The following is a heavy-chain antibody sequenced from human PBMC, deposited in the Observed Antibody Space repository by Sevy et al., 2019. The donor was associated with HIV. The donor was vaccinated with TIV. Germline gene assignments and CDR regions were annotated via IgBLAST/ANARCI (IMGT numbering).Heavy chain of an antibody. Sequence: SETLSLTCAVYGGSFSGYYWSWIRQPPGKGLELIGEINHSGSTNYNPSLKSRVTISVDTSKNQFSLKLSSVTAADTAVYYCARLSRTGTYNYWGQGTLVTVSS. V-gene: IGHV4-34*01. CDR3: ARLSRTGTYNY. D-gene: IGHD1-7*01. J-gene: IGHJ4*02. CDR2: INHSGST. CDR1: GGSFSGYY.